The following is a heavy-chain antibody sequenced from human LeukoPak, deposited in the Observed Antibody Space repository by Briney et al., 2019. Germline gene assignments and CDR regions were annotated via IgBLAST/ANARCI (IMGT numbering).Heavy chain of an antibody. J-gene: IGHJ4*02. CDR3: ARGSPRMISFGGVTVTLSFDY. CDR1: GYTFSGYY. V-gene: IGHV1-2*02. CDR2: INPNSGGT. Sequence: ASVKVSCKASGYTFSGYYMHWVRQAPGQGLEWMGWINPNSGGTNYAQKFQGRVTMTRDTSISTAYMELSRLRSDDTAVYYCARGSPRMISFGGVTVTLSFDYWGQGTLVTVSS. D-gene: IGHD3-16*02.